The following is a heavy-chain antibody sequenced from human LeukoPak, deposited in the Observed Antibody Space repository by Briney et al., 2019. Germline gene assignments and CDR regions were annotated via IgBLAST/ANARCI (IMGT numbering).Heavy chain of an antibody. Sequence: GGSLRLSCAASGFAASGFTFSTFGMHWVRQAPGKGLEWVAFIRYDGSNKYYADSVKGRFTISRDDSKNTLYLQMNSLRAEDTAVYYCARVKRGQWLVQTQYYYYYMDVWGKGTTVTISS. CDR2: IRYDGSNK. CDR1: GFTFSTFG. CDR3: ARVKRGQWLVQTQYYYYYMDV. J-gene: IGHJ6*03. V-gene: IGHV3-30*02. D-gene: IGHD6-19*01.